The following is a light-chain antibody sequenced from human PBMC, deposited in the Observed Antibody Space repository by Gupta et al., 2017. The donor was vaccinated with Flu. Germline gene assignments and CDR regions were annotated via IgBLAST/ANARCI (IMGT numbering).Light chain of an antibody. CDR3: AAWDESRNGHYV. Sequence: RSNIGSNSVNWYQQVPGTAPKLLMYGNDHRRSGVPDRVSGSKSGTSASMAISGLQSEDEADYYCAAWDESRNGHYVFGTGTKVTVV. CDR1: RSNIGSNS. CDR2: GND. V-gene: IGLV1-44*01. J-gene: IGLJ1*01.